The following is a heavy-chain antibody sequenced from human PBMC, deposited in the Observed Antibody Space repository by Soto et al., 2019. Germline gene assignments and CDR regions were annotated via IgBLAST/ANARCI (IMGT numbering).Heavy chain of an antibody. V-gene: IGHV3-30*18. CDR1: AFTFGTYG. D-gene: IGHD3-3*01. J-gene: IGHJ6*02. CDR2: MSSGGSNK. CDR3: AKDSKRYDFWSGYYITPIEYYYYGMDV. Sequence: GGSLRPSGAASAFTFGTYGVHWIREARGKGLEWVAVMSSGGSNKYYADSVKGRFTIYRDNSKNTVYLQMNSLRAEDTAGYYCAKDSKRYDFWSGYYITPIEYYYYGMDVWGQGSTVTVAS.